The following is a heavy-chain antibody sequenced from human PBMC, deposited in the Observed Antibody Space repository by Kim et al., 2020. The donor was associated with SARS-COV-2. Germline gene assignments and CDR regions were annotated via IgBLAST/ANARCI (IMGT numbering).Heavy chain of an antibody. CDR1: GYTLTELS. CDR2: FDPEDGET. CDR3: ATRSGGYSSGWYKLGAFDI. J-gene: IGHJ3*02. V-gene: IGHV1-24*01. D-gene: IGHD6-19*01. Sequence: ASVKVSCKVSGYTLTELSMHWVRQAPGKGLEWMGGFDPEDGETIYAQKFQGRVTMTEDTSTDTAYMELSSLRSEDTAVYHCATRSGGYSSGWYKLGAFDIWGQGTMVTVSS.